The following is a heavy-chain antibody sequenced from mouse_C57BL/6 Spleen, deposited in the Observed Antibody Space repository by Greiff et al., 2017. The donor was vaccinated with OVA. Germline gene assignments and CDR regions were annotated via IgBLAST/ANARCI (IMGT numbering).Heavy chain of an antibody. J-gene: IGHJ1*03. CDR2: SRNKANDYTT. CDR3: ARDEGGYFDV. Sequence: EVKLMESGGGLVQSGRSLRLSCATSGFTFSDFYMEWVRQAPGKGLEWIAASRNKANDYTTEYSASVKGRFIVSRDTSQSILYLQMNALRAEDTAIYYCARDEGGYFDVWGTGTTVTVSS. CDR1: GFTFSDFY. V-gene: IGHV7-1*01.